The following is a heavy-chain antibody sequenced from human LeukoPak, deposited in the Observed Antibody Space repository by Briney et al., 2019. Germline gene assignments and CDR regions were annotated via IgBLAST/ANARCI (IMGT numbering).Heavy chain of an antibody. CDR3: AKAPGWDDAFDI. CDR2: ISWNSGSI. V-gene: IGHV3-9*01. D-gene: IGHD1-26*01. CDR1: GFTFDDYA. Sequence: GGSLRLSCAASGFTFDDYAMHWVRQAPGKGLEWVSGISWNSGSIGYADSVKGRFTISRDNAKNSLYLQMNSLRAEDTALYYCAKAPGWDDAFDIWGQGTMVTVSS. J-gene: IGHJ3*02.